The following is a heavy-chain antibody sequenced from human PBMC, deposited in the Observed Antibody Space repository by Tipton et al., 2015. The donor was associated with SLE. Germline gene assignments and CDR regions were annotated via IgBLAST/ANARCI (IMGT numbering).Heavy chain of an antibody. CDR1: GYTFTSYY. Sequence: QLVQSGAEVKKPGASVKVSCKASGYTFTSYYMHWVRQAPGQGLEWMGSIIPIFGTANYAQKFQGRVTITTDESTSTAYMELSSLRSEDTAVYYYARGDEGIDSSGWSNISYWGQGTLVTVSS. CDR3: ARGDEGIDSSGWSNISY. J-gene: IGHJ4*02. D-gene: IGHD6-19*01. V-gene: IGHV1-69*18. CDR2: IIPIFGTA.